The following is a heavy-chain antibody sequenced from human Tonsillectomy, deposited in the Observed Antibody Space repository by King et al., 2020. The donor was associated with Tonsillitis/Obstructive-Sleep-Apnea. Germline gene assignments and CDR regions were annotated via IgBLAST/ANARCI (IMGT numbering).Heavy chain of an antibody. J-gene: IGHJ4*02. V-gene: IGHV3-30*04. CDR2: ISYDGSNK. D-gene: IGHD4-17*01. CDR1: GFTFSSYA. Sequence: VQLVESGGGVVQPGRSLRLSCAASGFTFSSYAMHWVRQAPGKGLEWVAVISYDGSNKYYADSVKGRFTISRDNSKNTLYLQMNSLRAEATAVYYCARELRGHYADYAGFYYWGQGTLVTVSS. CDR3: ARELRGHYADYAGFYY.